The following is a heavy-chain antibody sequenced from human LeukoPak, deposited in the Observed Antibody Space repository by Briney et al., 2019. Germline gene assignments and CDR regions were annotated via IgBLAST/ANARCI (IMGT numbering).Heavy chain of an antibody. V-gene: IGHV7-4-1*04. CDR2: INTNTGNP. CDR1: GYTFTSYT. D-gene: IGHD2/OR15-2a*01. CDR3: ARDGKASNIVDY. J-gene: IGHJ4*02. Sequence: ASVKVSCKASGYTFTSYTINWVRQAPGQGLEWMGWINTNTGNPTYAQGFTGRCVFSSDTSASMAYLQISSLKSEDTAVYYCARDGKASNIVDYWGQGTLVTVSS.